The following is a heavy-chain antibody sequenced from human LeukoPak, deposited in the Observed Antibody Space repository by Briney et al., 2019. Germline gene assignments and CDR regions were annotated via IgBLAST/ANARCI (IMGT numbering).Heavy chain of an antibody. Sequence: VASVKVSCKASGYTFTSYDINWVRQATGQGLEWMGWINPNSGGTNYAQKFQGRVTMTRDTSISTAYMELSRLRSDDTAVYYCARADYYYYMDVWGKGTTVTVSS. CDR2: INPNSGGT. CDR1: GYTFTSYD. V-gene: IGHV1-2*02. J-gene: IGHJ6*03. CDR3: ARADYYYYMDV.